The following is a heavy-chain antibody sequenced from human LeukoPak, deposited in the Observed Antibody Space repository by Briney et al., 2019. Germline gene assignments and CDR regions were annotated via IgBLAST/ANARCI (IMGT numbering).Heavy chain of an antibody. D-gene: IGHD3-10*01. J-gene: IGHJ4*02. CDR3: AKHPRGVLWFGESPGY. CDR1: GFTFSSYA. V-gene: IGHV3-23*01. CDR2: ISGSGGST. Sequence: PGGSLRLSCAASGFTFSSYAMSWVRQAPGKGLEWVSAISGSGGSTYYADSVKGRFTISRDNSKNTLYLQMNSLRAEDTAVYYCAKHPRGVLWFGESPGYWGQGTLVTVSS.